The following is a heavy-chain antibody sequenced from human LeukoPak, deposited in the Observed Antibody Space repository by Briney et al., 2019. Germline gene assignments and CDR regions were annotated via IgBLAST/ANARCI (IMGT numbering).Heavy chain of an antibody. J-gene: IGHJ4*02. D-gene: IGHD4-17*01. CDR3: ARGSYGDLN. CDR2: ISSSSSTI. V-gene: IGHV3-48*01. CDR1: GFTFSSYS. Sequence: GGSLRLSCAASGFTFSSYSMNWVRQAPGKGLEWVSYISSSSSTIYYADSVKGRFTISRDNAKNSLYLQMNSLRAEDTAVYYCARGSYGDLNWGRGTLVTVSS.